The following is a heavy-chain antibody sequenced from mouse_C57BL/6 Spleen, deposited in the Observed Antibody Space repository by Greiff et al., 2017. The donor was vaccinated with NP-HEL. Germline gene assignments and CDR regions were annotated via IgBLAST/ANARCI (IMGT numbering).Heavy chain of an antibody. Sequence: VKLQQSGPGLVAPSQSLSITCTASGFSLTSYGISWVRQPPGKGLEWLGEIWGDGSTYYHSALISRLSISKDNSKSQVCIKLNSLQTDDTATYYGAKGDGGGYSGVAYWGQGTLVTVSA. CDR3: AKGDGGGYSGVAY. CDR1: GFSLTSYG. J-gene: IGHJ3*01. V-gene: IGHV2-3*01. D-gene: IGHD1-1*02. CDR2: IWGDGST.